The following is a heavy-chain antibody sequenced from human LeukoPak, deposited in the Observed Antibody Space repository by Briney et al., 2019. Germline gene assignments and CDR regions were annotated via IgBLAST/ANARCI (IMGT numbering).Heavy chain of an antibody. CDR1: GGSISSSSYY. J-gene: IGHJ4*02. Sequence: SETLSLTCTVSGGSISSSSYYWGWIRQPPGKGLEWIGSIYYSGSTYYNPSLKSRVTISVDTSKNQFSLKLSSVTAADTAVYYCARGTTGTTEANYWGQGTLVTVSS. V-gene: IGHV4-39*01. CDR3: ARGTTGTTEANY. D-gene: IGHD1-1*01. CDR2: IYYSGST.